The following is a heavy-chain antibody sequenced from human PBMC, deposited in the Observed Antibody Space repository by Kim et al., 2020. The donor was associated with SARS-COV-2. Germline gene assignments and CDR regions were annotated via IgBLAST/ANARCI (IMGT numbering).Heavy chain of an antibody. D-gene: IGHD3-10*01. V-gene: IGHV1-69*01. J-gene: IGHJ6*02. Sequence: FQGRVTITADESTSTAYMELSSLRSEDTAVYYCARVVRETYYYYYGMDVWGQGTTVTVSS. CDR3: ARVVRETYYYYYGMDV.